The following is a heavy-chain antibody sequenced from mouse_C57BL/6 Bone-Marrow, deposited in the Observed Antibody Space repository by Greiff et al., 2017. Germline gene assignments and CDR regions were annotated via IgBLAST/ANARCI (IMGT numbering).Heavy chain of an antibody. CDR1: GFTFSDYG. CDR2: ISSGSSTI. CDR3: AREVGCSYQYYFDY. D-gene: IGHD1-1*01. Sequence: EVQLMESGGGLVKPGGSLKLSCAASGFTFSDYGMHWVRQAPEKGLEWVAYISSGSSTIYYAETVKGRFTISRDNAKNTLFLQITSVRSEVTAMYYCAREVGCSYQYYFDYWGQGTTLTVSS. V-gene: IGHV5-17*01. J-gene: IGHJ2*01.